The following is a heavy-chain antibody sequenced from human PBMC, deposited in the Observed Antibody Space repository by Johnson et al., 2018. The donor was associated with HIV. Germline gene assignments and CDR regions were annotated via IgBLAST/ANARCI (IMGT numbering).Heavy chain of an antibody. D-gene: IGHD1-26*01. CDR1: GFTFSSYD. CDR2: ISGSGGRQ. J-gene: IGHJ3*02. Sequence: EQLVESGGGLVQPGGSLRLSCAASGFTFSSYDMHWVRQAPGKGLEWVSAISGSGGRQSYADSVKGRFTISRDNSKNTLYRQMHSLRPEDTAVYYCARGLELYLDLGWDDAFDIWGQGTMVTVSS. V-gene: IGHV3-23*04. CDR3: ARGLELYLDLGWDDAFDI.